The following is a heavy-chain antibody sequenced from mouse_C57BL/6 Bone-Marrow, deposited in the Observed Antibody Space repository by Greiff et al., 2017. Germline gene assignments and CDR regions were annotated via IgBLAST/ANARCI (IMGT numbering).Heavy chain of an antibody. CDR2: IDPSDSYT. CDR3: ARWGTTVVAYYFDY. D-gene: IGHD1-1*01. V-gene: IGHV1-69*01. J-gene: IGHJ2*01. Sequence: QVQLQQPGAELVMPGASVKLSCKASGYTFTSYWMHWVKQRPGQGLEWIGEIDPSDSYTNYNQKFKGKSTLTVDKSSSTAYMQLSSLTSEDSAVYDGARWGTTVVAYYFDYWGQGTTLTVSS. CDR1: GYTFTSYW.